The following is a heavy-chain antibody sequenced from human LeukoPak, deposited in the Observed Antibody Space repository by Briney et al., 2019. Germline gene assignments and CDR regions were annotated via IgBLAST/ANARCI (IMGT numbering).Heavy chain of an antibody. Sequence: GASVKVSCKASGYTFTGYYMHWVRQAPGQGLEWMGWINLNSGGTNYAQKFQGRVTMTRDTSISTAYMELSRLRSDDTAVYYCARDLGPGGDEYYFDYWGQGTLVTVSS. J-gene: IGHJ4*02. D-gene: IGHD2-21*02. CDR1: GYTFTGYY. CDR2: INLNSGGT. CDR3: ARDLGPGGDEYYFDY. V-gene: IGHV1-2*02.